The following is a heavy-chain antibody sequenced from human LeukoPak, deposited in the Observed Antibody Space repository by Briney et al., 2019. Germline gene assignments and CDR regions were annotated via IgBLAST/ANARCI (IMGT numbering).Heavy chain of an antibody. Sequence: PGGSLRLSCAASGFAFSDYYMSWIRQAPGKGLGGVSYSSRSGSTIYYADSVKGRFTISRDNAKNSLYLQMNSLRVEDTAVYYCARGTPPSYGFPRTWGPGTLVTASS. V-gene: IGHV3-11*04. CDR3: ARGTPPSYGFPRT. CDR1: GFAFSDYY. CDR2: SSRSGSTI. J-gene: IGHJ5*02. D-gene: IGHD4-17*01.